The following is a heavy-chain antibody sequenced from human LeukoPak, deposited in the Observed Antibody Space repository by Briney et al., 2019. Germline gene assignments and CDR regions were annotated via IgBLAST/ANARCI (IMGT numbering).Heavy chain of an antibody. CDR3: AELGITMIGGV. Sequence: SETLSLTCTVSGGSISSYYWSWIRQPPGKGLEWIGYIYYSGSTKYNPSLKSRVTISVDTSKNQFSLKLNSVTAADTAVYYCAELGITMIGGVWGKGTTVTISS. CDR2: IYYSGST. J-gene: IGHJ6*04. D-gene: IGHD3-10*02. CDR1: GGSISSYY. V-gene: IGHV4-59*12.